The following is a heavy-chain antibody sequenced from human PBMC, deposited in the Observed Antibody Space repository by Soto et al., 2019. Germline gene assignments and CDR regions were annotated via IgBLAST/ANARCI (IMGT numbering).Heavy chain of an antibody. D-gene: IGHD3-3*01. J-gene: IGHJ4*02. CDR2: IKSKTDGGTT. CDR1: GFTXSNAW. CDR3: TTDLQYYDFWSGYSPFEY. Sequence: GGSLRLSCAASGFTXSNAWMSWVRQAPGKGLEWVGRIKSKTDGGTTDYAAPVKGRFTMSRDDSKNTLYLQMNSLKTEDTAVYYCTTDLQYYDFWSGYSPFEYWGQGTLVTVSS. V-gene: IGHV3-15*01.